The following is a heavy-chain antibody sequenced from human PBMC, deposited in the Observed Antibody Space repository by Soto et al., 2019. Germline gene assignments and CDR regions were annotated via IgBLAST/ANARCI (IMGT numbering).Heavy chain of an antibody. CDR2: IKYSGTT. CDR3: ARDLWGYCGTDCYPLDV. J-gene: IGHJ6*02. D-gene: IGHD2-21*02. V-gene: IGHV4-39*02. CDR1: GGSISSSRCH. Sequence: SETLSLTCTVSGGSISSSRCHWGWIRQPTGNGLEWIASIKYSGTTFYNPSLKNRVTLSVDTSKNQFALKLSSVTAAETAVYYCARDLWGYCGTDCYPLDVWGQGTTVTVSS.